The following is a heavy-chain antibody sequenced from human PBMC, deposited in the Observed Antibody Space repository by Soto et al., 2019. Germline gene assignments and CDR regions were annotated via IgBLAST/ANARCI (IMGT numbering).Heavy chain of an antibody. CDR1: GFTFSDHH. J-gene: IGHJ5*02. V-gene: IGHV3-11*01. CDR2: ISSSGSTI. Sequence: VQLVESGGGLVQPGGSLRLSCAASGFTFSDHHMDWVRQAPGKGLEWVSYISSSGSTIYYADSVKGRFTISRDNAKNSLYLQMNSLRAEDTAVYYCARDSAPGWFDPWGQGTLVTVSS. CDR3: ARDSAPGWFDP.